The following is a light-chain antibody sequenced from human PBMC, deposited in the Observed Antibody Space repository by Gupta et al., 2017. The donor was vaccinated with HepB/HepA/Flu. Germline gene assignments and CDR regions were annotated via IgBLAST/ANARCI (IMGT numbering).Light chain of an antibody. CDR1: RSSIGSNT. Sequence: QAVLTQPPSASGTPGPRVTISCSGSRSSIGSNTVNWYQQVPGTAPKLLMHNNNQRPSGVPDRFSGSKSGTSASLAISGLQSEDETDYYCASWDDSLNGYVFGTGTKVTVL. CDR3: ASWDDSLNGYV. V-gene: IGLV1-44*01. J-gene: IGLJ1*01. CDR2: NNN.